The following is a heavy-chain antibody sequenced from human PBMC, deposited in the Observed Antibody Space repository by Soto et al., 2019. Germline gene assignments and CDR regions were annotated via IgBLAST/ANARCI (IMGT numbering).Heavy chain of an antibody. CDR3: ARDAHGDYFNWFDP. V-gene: IGHV4-34*01. Sequence: QVQLQQWGAGLLKPSETLSLTCAVYGGSFSGYYWSWIRQPPGKGLEWIGEINHSGSTNYNPSLKSRVNISVDTSKNQFSLKLSSVTAADTAVYYCARDAHGDYFNWFDPWGQGTLVTVSS. CDR1: GGSFSGYY. CDR2: INHSGST. D-gene: IGHD4-17*01. J-gene: IGHJ5*02.